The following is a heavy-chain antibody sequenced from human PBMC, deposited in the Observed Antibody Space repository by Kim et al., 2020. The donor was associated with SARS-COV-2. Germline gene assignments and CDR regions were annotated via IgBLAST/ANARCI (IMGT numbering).Heavy chain of an antibody. CDR1: GFTFSSYA. CDR2: ISYDGSNK. J-gene: IGHJ3*02. Sequence: GGSLRLSCAASGFTFSSYAMHWVRQAPGKGLEWVAVISYDGSNKYYADSVKGRFTISRDNSKNTLYLQMNSLRAEDTAVYYCASVSSGSYWDAFDIWGQG. D-gene: IGHD1-26*01. V-gene: IGHV3-30-3*01. CDR3: ASVSSGSYWDAFDI.